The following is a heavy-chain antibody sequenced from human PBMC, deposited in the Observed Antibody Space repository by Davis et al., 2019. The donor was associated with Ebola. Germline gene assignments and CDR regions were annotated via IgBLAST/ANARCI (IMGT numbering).Heavy chain of an antibody. CDR2: INPNAGNT. V-gene: IGHV1-2*02. J-gene: IGHJ4*02. CDR3: TRGSGFWSGYFMAYFEY. D-gene: IGHD3-3*01. Sequence: SVKVSCKASGYSFIGHYIHWVRQAPGQGLEWMGWINPNAGNTKYEQKFQDRITMTRDTSTTTVYLEFSALRSDDTAVYYCTRGSGFWSGYFMAYFEYWGQGTVVSV. CDR1: GYSFIGHY.